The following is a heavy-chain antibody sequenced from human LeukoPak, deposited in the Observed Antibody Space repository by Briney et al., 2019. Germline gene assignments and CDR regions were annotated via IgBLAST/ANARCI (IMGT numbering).Heavy chain of an antibody. D-gene: IGHD3-10*01. CDR2: IWYDGSNK. Sequence: GGSLRLSCAASGFTFSSYGMHWFRQAPGKGLEWVAVIWYDGSNKYYADSVKGRFTISRDNSKNTLYLQMNSLRAEDTAVYYCARDPYITMVRGVIITGGMDVWGQGTTVTVSS. J-gene: IGHJ6*02. CDR1: GFTFSSYG. V-gene: IGHV3-33*01. CDR3: ARDPYITMVRGVIITGGMDV.